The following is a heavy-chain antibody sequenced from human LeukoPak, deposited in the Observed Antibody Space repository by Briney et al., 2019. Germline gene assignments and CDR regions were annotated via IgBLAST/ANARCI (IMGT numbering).Heavy chain of an antibody. CDR1: GGTFSSYT. D-gene: IGHD3-3*01. CDR3: ARAGSRNYDFWCGYYAFDY. V-gene: IGHV1-69*13. J-gene: IGHJ4*02. Sequence: SVKVSCKASGGTFSSYTISWVRQAPGQRLEWMGGIIPIFGTANYAQKFQGRVTITADESTSTAYMALSSLRSEDTDVYYCARAGSRNYDFWCGYYAFDYWGQGTLVTVSS. CDR2: IIPIFGTA.